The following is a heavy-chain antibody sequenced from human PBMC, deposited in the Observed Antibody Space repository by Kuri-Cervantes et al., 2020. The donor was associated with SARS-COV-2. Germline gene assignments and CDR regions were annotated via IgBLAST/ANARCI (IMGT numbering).Heavy chain of an antibody. Sequence: ESLKISCAVYGGSFSSYYWSWIRQPAGKGLEWIGRIYTSGSTNYNPSLKSRVTISVDTSKNQFSLKLSSVTAADTAVYYCASRIRFLEWSSYYYYGMDVWGQGTTVTVSS. CDR2: IYTSGST. CDR1: GGSFSSYY. V-gene: IGHV4-59*10. D-gene: IGHD3-3*01. J-gene: IGHJ6*02. CDR3: ASRIRFLEWSSYYYYGMDV.